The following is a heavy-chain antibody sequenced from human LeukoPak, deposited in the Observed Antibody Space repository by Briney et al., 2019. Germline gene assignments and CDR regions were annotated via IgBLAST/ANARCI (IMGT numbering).Heavy chain of an antibody. CDR1: GFTFSSYW. D-gene: IGHD3-3*01. J-gene: IGHJ5*02. CDR3: ARRSYENWFDP. V-gene: IGHV3-74*01. Sequence: PGGSLRLSCAASGFTFSSYWMHWVRQAPGKGLVWVSRINSDVSSTSYADSVKARFTISRDNAKNTLYLQMNSLRAEDTAVYYYARRSYENWFDPWGQGTLVTVSS. CDR2: INSDVSST.